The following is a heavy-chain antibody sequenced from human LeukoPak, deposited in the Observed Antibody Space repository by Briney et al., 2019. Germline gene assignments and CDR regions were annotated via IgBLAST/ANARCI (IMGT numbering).Heavy chain of an antibody. CDR3: ARDFLNAIDI. D-gene: IGHD2/OR15-2a*01. J-gene: IGHJ3*02. CDR1: GLTFSSST. CDR2: ISSSSTYI. V-gene: IGHV3-21*01. Sequence: GGSLRLSCAASGLTFSSSTMTWVRQSPGKGLEWVSSISSSSTYIYYADSVKGRFIISRDNAKNSLYPQMNSLRAEDTAVFYCARDFLNAIDIWGQGTMVTVSS.